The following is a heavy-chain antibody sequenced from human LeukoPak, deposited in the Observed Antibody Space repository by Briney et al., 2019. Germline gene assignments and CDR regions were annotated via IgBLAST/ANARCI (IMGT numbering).Heavy chain of an antibody. V-gene: IGHV3-74*01. D-gene: IGHD4-23*01. Sequence: GGSLRLSCAASGFTTSSYWMHWVRQVPGKGLVWGSRINEDGRTINYADSVRGRFTIYRDYAMNTLYLQMTSLRAEDTAVYYCIRDFGGPSDYWGQGTLVTVAS. CDR2: INEDGRTI. J-gene: IGHJ4*02. CDR3: IRDFGGPSDY. CDR1: GFTTSSYW.